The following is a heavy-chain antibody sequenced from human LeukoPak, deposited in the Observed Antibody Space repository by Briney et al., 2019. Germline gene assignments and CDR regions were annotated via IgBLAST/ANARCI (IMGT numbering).Heavy chain of an antibody. CDR3: ATSLLWFGELTVHFDY. CDR1: GFTFSDYY. J-gene: IGHJ4*02. D-gene: IGHD3-10*01. V-gene: IGHV3-11*01. Sequence: GGSLRLSCAASGFTFSDYYMSWLRQAPGKGLEWVSYISSSGSTIYYADSVKGRFTIPRDNAKNSLYLQMNSLRAEDTAVYYCATSLLWFGELTVHFDYWGQGTLVTVSS. CDR2: ISSSGSTI.